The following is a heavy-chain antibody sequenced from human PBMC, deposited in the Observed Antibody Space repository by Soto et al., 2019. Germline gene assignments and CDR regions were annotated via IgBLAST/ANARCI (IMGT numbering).Heavy chain of an antibody. Sequence: SETLSLTCTVSGGSISSYYWSWIRQPPGKGLEWIGYIYYSGSTNYNPSLKSRVTISVDTSKNQFSLKLSSVTAADTAVYYCASLSIYYGSGSYRIRHWFDPWGQGTLVTVSS. CDR1: GGSISSYY. CDR3: ASLSIYYGSGSYRIRHWFDP. J-gene: IGHJ5*02. V-gene: IGHV4-59*01. D-gene: IGHD3-10*01. CDR2: IYYSGST.